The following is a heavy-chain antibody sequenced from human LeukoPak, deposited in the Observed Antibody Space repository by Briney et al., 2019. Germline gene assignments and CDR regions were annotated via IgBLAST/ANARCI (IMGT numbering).Heavy chain of an antibody. J-gene: IGHJ1*01. CDR2: ISGSGGST. CDR1: GFTFSSYA. Sequence: GESLKISCAASGFTFSSYAMTGVRQAPGKGLEWVSGISGSGGSTFYADSVKGRFTISRDNYENTLYLHMNSLRADDTAVYYCAKDASSWFEYFPHWGQGTLVSVSS. V-gene: IGHV3-23*01. CDR3: AKDASSWFEYFPH. D-gene: IGHD2-2*01.